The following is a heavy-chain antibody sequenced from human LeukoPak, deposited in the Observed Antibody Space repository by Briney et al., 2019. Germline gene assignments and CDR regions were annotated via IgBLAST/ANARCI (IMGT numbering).Heavy chain of an antibody. Sequence: GGSLRLSCAASGFTFSDCSMHWVRLAPGKGLEWVAFIRYDGIGKSYADSVKGRFTVSRDNSKNTLFLQMNSRRTEDTAVYYCAKEPGATGAYDTWGQGTLVTVSS. CDR1: GFTFSDCS. V-gene: IGHV3-30*02. D-gene: IGHD5-12*01. CDR3: AKEPGATGAYDT. J-gene: IGHJ4*02. CDR2: IRYDGIGK.